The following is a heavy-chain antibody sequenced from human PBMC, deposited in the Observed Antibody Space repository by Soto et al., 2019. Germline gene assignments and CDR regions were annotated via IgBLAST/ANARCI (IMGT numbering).Heavy chain of an antibody. J-gene: IGHJ3*02. CDR1: GGSISSYY. CDR3: ARRYGSAFDI. D-gene: IGHD4-17*01. CDR2: IFYSGST. Sequence: SETLSLTCTVSGGSISSYYWSWIRQPPGKGLEWIGYIFYSGSTNYNPSLKSRVTISVDTSKNQFSLRLSSVTAADTAVYYCARRYGSAFDIWGHGTMVTVSS. V-gene: IGHV4-59*01.